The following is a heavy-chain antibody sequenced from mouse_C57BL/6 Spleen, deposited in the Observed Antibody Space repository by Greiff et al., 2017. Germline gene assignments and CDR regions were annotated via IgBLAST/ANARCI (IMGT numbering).Heavy chain of an antibody. D-gene: IGHD3-2*02. CDR2: INPNNGTT. CDR3: ARRGSSGPWFAY. V-gene: IGHV1-39*01. J-gene: IGHJ3*01. CDR1: GYTFTDYN. Sequence: VQLQQSGPELVKPGASVKISCKASGYTFTDYNMNWVKQSNGKSLEWIGVINPNNGTTSYNQKFKGKATLTVDKSSSTAYMQLNSLTSEDSAVYKCARRGSSGPWFAYWGQGTLVTVSA.